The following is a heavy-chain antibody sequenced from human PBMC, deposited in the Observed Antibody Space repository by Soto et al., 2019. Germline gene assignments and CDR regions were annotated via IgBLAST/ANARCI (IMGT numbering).Heavy chain of an antibody. CDR1: GFSLSTSGVG. CDR3: AHLPWKQLWPRAPVVN. V-gene: IGHV2-5*02. J-gene: IGHJ4*02. CDR2: IFWDDDK. D-gene: IGHD5-18*01. Sequence: SGPTLVNPTQTLPLTCTFSGFSLSTSGVGVGWIRQPPGKALEWLGIIFWDDDKRYRPSPKSRLTITKDTSKNQLVLTMTNMDPVDTATYYCAHLPWKQLWPRAPVVNWGQGTPVTVSS.